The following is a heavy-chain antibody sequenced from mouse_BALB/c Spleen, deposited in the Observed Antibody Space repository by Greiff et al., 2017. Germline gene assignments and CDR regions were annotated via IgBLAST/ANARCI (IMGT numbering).Heavy chain of an antibody. CDR3: ARDNWAYAMDY. V-gene: IGHV5-6-3*01. CDR1: GFTFSSYG. Sequence: EVQVVESGGGLVQPGGSLKLSCAASGFTFSSYGMSWVRQTPDKRLELVATINSNGGSTYYPDSVKGRFTISRDNAKNTLYLQMSSLKSEDTAMYYCARDNWAYAMDYWGQGTSVTVSS. J-gene: IGHJ4*01. CDR2: INSNGGST. D-gene: IGHD4-1*01.